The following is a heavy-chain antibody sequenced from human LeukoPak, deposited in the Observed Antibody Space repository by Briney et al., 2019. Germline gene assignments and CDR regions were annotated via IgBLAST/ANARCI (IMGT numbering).Heavy chain of an antibody. V-gene: IGHV4-34*01. D-gene: IGHD3-3*01. CDR2: IDHRGST. J-gene: IGHJ5*02. Sequence: SETLSLTCAVYGGSFSGYYWSWIRQPPGKGLEWIGEIDHRGSTNYNPSLMSRVTVSLDTSKNQFSLKMRSVTAADTAVYYCARVRAGVWSGYYGGHWFDPWGQGTLVTVSS. CDR3: ARVRAGVWSGYYGGHWFDP. CDR1: GGSFSGYY.